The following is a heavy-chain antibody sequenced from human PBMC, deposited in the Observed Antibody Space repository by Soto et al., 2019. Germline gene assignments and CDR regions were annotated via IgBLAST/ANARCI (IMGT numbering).Heavy chain of an antibody. D-gene: IGHD3-22*01. CDR3: AKGGDDSSGYYYPHYYYGMDV. CDR1: GFTFSSYG. J-gene: IGHJ6*02. V-gene: IGHV3-30*18. CDR2: ISYDGSNK. Sequence: PGGSLRLSCAASGFTFSSYGMHWVRQAPGKGLEWVAVISYDGSNKYYADSVKGRFTISRDNSKNTLYLQMNSLRAEDTAVYYCAKGGDDSSGYYYPHYYYGMDVWGQGTTVTV.